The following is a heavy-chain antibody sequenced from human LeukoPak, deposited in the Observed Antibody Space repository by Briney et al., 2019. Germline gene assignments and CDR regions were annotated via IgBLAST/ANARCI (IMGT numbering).Heavy chain of an antibody. Sequence: ASVKVSCKASGYTFTSYDINWVRQATGQGLEWMGWMNPNSGNTGYAQKFQGRVTITRNTSISTAYMELSSLRSEDTAVYYCAIDPDGAAGDYWGQGTLVTVSS. V-gene: IGHV1-8*03. J-gene: IGHJ4*02. D-gene: IGHD6-13*01. CDR2: MNPNSGNT. CDR3: AIDPDGAAGDY. CDR1: GYTFTSYD.